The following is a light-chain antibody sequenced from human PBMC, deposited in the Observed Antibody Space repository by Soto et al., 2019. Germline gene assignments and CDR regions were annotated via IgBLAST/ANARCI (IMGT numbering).Light chain of an antibody. V-gene: IGKV1-39*01. CDR2: SAA. J-gene: IGKJ1*01. Sequence: DIQMTQSPSSLSASVGDAVTITCRASRTVFTCLNWYRQRPGAAPQLLIYSAATLQSGIPSRFRGSGSETEVTLTITGLQPEDFATYYCQQTYSTSWTFGQGTTVDI. CDR3: QQTYSTSWT. CDR1: RTVFTC.